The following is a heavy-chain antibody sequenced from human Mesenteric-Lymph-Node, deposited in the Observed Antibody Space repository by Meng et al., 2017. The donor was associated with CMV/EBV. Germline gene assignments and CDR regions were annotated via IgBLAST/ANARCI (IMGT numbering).Heavy chain of an antibody. CDR3: ARGLGYCSSTSCYLYFDY. CDR1: GSFSGYY. V-gene: IGHV4-34*01. J-gene: IGHJ4*02. D-gene: IGHD2-2*01. CDR2: INHSGNT. Sequence: GSFSGYYWSWIRQPPGKGLEWIGEINHSGNTNYNPSLKSRVTISVDTSKNQFSLKLSSVTAADTAVYYCARGLGYCSSTSCYLYFDYWGQGTLVTVSS.